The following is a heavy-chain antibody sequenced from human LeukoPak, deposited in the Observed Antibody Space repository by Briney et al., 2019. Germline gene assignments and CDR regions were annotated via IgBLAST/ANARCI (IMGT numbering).Heavy chain of an antibody. Sequence: GESLKISCRGSGYSFTSYWIGWVRQMPGKGLEWMRIINPADSDTRYSPSFQGQVTISADKSISTAYLQWSSLKASDTAMYYCARHGGSAGVDYWGQGTLVTVSS. J-gene: IGHJ4*02. D-gene: IGHD3-16*01. CDR2: INPADSDT. CDR3: ARHGGSAGVDY. CDR1: GYSFTSYW. V-gene: IGHV5-51*01.